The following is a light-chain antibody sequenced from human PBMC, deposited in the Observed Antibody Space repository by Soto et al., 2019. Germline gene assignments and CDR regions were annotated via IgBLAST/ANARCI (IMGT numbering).Light chain of an antibody. CDR3: HQTYSTPQT. V-gene: IGKV1-39*01. CDR2: SAP. J-gene: IGKJ1*01. Sequence: DIQMTQSPSSLSASVGDRVTITCRAGETVTDYLNWYQHKPGKAPKLLIYSAPTLQTGVPSRFSGSGSGTDFTLTISSLQPEDSGTYYCHQTYSTPQTFGQGTKVDIK. CDR1: ETVTDY.